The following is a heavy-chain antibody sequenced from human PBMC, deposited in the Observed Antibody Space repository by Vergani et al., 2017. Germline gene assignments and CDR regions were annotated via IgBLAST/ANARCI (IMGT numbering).Heavy chain of an antibody. CDR3: AKTLGYCSGGSCLGWFDP. CDR2: ISGSGGST. D-gene: IGHD2-15*01. CDR1: GFTFSSYA. J-gene: IGHJ5*02. V-gene: IGHV3-23*01. Sequence: EVQLLESGGGLVQPGGSLRLSCAASGFTFSSYAMSWVRQAPGKGLEWVSAISGSGGSTYYADSVKGRFTISRDNSKNTRYLQMNSLRAEDTAVYYCAKTLGYCSGGSCLGWFDPWGQGTLVTVSS.